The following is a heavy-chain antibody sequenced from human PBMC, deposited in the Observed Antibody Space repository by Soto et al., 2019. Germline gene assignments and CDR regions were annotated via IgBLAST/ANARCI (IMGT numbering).Heavy chain of an antibody. Sequence: SVTLSLTCAVSGGSISSGGYSWSWIRQPPGKGLEWIGYIYHSGSTYYNPSLKSRVTISVDRSKNQFSLKLSSVTAADTAVYYCARGGGYTFDYWGQGTLVTSPQ. CDR3: ARGGGYTFDY. CDR1: GGSISSGGYS. J-gene: IGHJ4*02. CDR2: IYHSGST. V-gene: IGHV4-30-2*01. D-gene: IGHD3-16*01.